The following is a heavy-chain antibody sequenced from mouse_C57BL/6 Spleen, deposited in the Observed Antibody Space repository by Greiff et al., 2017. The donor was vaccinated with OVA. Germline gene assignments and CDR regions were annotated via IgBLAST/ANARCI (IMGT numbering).Heavy chain of an antibody. Sequence: VQLQQPGAELVKPGASVKLSCKASGYTFTSYWMHWVKQRPGQGLEWIGMIHPNSGSTNYNEKFKSKATLTVDKSSSTAYMQLSSLTSEDSAVYYCARWSYGDYFDYWGQGTTLTVSS. CDR1: GYTFTSYW. V-gene: IGHV1-64*01. CDR2: IHPNSGST. CDR3: ARWSYGDYFDY. D-gene: IGHD1-1*01. J-gene: IGHJ2*01.